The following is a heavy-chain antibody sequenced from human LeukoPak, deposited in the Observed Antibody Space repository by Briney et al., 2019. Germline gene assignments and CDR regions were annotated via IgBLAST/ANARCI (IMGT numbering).Heavy chain of an antibody. J-gene: IGHJ4*02. Sequence: SETLSLTCTVSGGSIRSHSWNWIRQPPGKGLEWIGNIHYSGSTNYNPSLKSRVTISVDTSKNQFSLKVSSVTAADTAVYYCAKSYDSWSGYHDSWGQGTRVTVSS. V-gene: IGHV4-59*11. CDR3: AKSYDSWSGYHDS. CDR1: GGSIRSHS. D-gene: IGHD3-3*01. CDR2: IHYSGST.